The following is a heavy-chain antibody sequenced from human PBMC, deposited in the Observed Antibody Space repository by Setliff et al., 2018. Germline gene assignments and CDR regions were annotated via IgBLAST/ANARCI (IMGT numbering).Heavy chain of an antibody. J-gene: IGHJ6*03. D-gene: IGHD2-15*01. CDR1: GGSIGSYY. Sequence: ETLSLTCTVSGGSIGSYYWTWIRQPAGRGLEWIGRIYTTGSTNFNPSLNSRVTMSLDKSKNQFSLKLSSVTAADSAVYFCARVRIVPYCMDVWGKGTTVTVS. V-gene: IGHV4-4*07. CDR2: IYTTGST. CDR3: ARVRIVPYCMDV.